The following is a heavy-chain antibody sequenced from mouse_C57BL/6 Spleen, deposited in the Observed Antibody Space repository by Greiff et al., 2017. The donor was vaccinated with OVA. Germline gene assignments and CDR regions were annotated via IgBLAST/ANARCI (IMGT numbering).Heavy chain of an antibody. D-gene: IGHD1-1*01. V-gene: IGHV1-81*01. CDR2: IYPRSGNT. CDR1: GYTFTSYG. CDR3: ARSEDYYGSSYVDYAMDY. Sequence: QVQLKQSGAELARPGASVKLSCKASGYTFTSYGISWVKQRTGQGLEWIGEIYPRSGNTYYNEKFKGKATLTADKSSSTAYMELRSLTSEDSAVYFCARSEDYYGSSYVDYAMDYWGQGTSVTVSS. J-gene: IGHJ4*01.